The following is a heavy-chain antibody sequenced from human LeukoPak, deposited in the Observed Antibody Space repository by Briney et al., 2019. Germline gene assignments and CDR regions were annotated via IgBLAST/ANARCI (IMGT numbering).Heavy chain of an antibody. CDR2: KSYDGSNK. J-gene: IGHJ4*02. CDR1: GFTFSSYG. Sequence: GRSLRLSCAASGFTFSSYGMHWVRQAPGKGLEWVAVKSYDGSNKYYADSVKGRFTISRDNSKNTLYLQMNSLRAEDTAVYYCAKDSSSDSSGFHFDYWGQGTLVTVSS. V-gene: IGHV3-30*18. D-gene: IGHD3-22*01. CDR3: AKDSSSDSSGFHFDY.